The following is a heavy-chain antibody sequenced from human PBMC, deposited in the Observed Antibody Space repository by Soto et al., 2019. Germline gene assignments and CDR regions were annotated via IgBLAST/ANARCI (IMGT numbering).Heavy chain of an antibody. CDR1: GGSISSGGYS. Sequence: QLQLQESGSGLVKPSQTLSLTCAVSGGSISSGGYSWSWIRQPPGKGLEWIGYIYHSGSTYYNPYLKSRVTISVDRSKNQFSLKLSSVTAADTAVYYCARIAAAGTNVGFDPWGQGTLVTVSS. CDR2: IYHSGST. CDR3: ARIAAAGTNVGFDP. V-gene: IGHV4-30-2*01. D-gene: IGHD6-13*01. J-gene: IGHJ5*02.